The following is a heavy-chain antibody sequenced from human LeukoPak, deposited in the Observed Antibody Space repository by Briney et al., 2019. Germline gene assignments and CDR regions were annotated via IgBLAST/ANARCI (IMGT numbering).Heavy chain of an antibody. CDR3: AKRLYDSSGYYPFDY. D-gene: IGHD3-22*01. V-gene: IGHV3-23*01. CDR2: ISGSGGST. J-gene: IGHJ4*02. CDR1: GFTFSSYA. Sequence: GGSLRLSCAASGFTFSSYAMSWVRQAPGKGLEWVSAISGSGGSTYYADSVEGRFTISRDNSKNTLYLQMNSLRAEDTAVYYCAKRLYDSSGYYPFDYWGQGTLVTVSS.